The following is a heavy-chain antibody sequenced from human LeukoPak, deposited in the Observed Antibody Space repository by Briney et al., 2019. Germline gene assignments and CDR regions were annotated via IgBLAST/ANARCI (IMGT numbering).Heavy chain of an antibody. V-gene: IGHV3-21*01. Sequence: GGSLRLTCAASGFTFSSYSMNWVRQAPGKGLEWVSSISSSSSYIYYADSVKGRFTISRGNAKNSLYLQMNSLRVEDTAIYYCARDESGDNDAFDIWGQGTMVTVSS. CDR2: ISSSSSYI. CDR3: ARDESGDNDAFDI. CDR1: GFTFSSYS. J-gene: IGHJ3*02. D-gene: IGHD2-21*01.